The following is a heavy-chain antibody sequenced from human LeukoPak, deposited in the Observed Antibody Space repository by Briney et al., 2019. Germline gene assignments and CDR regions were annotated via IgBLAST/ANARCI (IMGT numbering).Heavy chain of an antibody. CDR3: ARAPYGGHNWFDP. J-gene: IGHJ5*02. V-gene: IGHV4-59*01. D-gene: IGHD4-23*01. CDR1: GGSISSYY. Sequence: SETLSLTCTVSGGSISSYYWSWIRQPPGKGLEWIGYIHYSGSTNYNPSLKSRVTISVDTSKNQFSLKLSSVTAADTAVYYCARAPYGGHNWFDPWGQGTLVTVSS. CDR2: IHYSGST.